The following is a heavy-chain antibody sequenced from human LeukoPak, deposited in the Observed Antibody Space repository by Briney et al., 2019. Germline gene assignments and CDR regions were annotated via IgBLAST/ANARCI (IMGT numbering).Heavy chain of an antibody. CDR3: ARGGCGDSAAPFDD. Sequence: ASVKVSCKTSGYTFTSCYMHWARQAPGQGREWMGMINPSAGSTRYAQKFQGRVTMTTDTSTSTVYMELSSLRSEDTAVYYCARGGCGDSAAPFDDWGQGTLVPVSS. J-gene: IGHJ4*02. D-gene: IGHD2-21*02. CDR2: INPSAGST. CDR1: GYTFTSCY. V-gene: IGHV1-46*01.